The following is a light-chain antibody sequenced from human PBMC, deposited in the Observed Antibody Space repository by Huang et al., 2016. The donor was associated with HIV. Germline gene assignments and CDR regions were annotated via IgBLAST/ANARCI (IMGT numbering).Light chain of an antibody. CDR2: GAS. V-gene: IGKV1-6*01. CDR3: LQDHNYPRT. Sequence: ASQMTQSPSSLSASVGDRVTITCRASQGITDDLAWYQQKPGKAPKLLISGASPLRGGVPSKFSGSGSGTEFTLTISSLAPEDYATYYCLQDHNYPRTFGQGTKVEI. J-gene: IGKJ1*01. CDR1: QGITDD.